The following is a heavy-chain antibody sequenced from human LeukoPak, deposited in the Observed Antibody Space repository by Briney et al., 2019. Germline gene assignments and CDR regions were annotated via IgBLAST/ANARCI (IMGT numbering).Heavy chain of an antibody. CDR2: IYTGGLT. D-gene: IGHD2-2*01. CDR1: GFTLSSNH. J-gene: IGHJ4*02. Sequence: GGSLRLSCAASGFTLSSNHMTWVRQAPGKGLEWVSEIYTGGLTLYTDSVTGRVTISRDNSNNTVYLQMNSLGVEDTARYYCARDNAPAGGGLDYWGQGTLVTVSS. CDR3: ARDNAPAGGGLDY. V-gene: IGHV3-53*01.